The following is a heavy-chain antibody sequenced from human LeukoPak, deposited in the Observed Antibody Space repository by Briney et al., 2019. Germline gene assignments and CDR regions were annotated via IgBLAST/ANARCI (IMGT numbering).Heavy chain of an antibody. D-gene: IGHD2-2*01. CDR2: ISGSGGST. CDR1: GFTFSSYA. CDR3: AKVPWGVVVPAAYWFDP. J-gene: IGHJ5*02. Sequence: GGSLRLSCAASGFTFSSYAMSWVRQAPGKGLEWVSAISGSGGSTYYADSVKGRFTISRDNSKNTLYLQMNSLRAEDTAVYYCAKVPWGVVVPAAYWFDPWGQGTLVSVSS. V-gene: IGHV3-23*01.